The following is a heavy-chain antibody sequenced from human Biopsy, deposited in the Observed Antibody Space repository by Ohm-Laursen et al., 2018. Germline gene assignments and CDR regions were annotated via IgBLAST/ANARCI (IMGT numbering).Heavy chain of an antibody. CDR3: AKDRYNYTPIGGFSMDV. CDR1: GFTVSNKY. CDR2: IYTGGTT. V-gene: IGHV3-53*05. D-gene: IGHD5-18*01. Sequence: SLRLSCAASGFTVSNKYMSWVRQAPGKGLEWVSVIYTGGTTHYADSVRGRFTISRDNSRDTLYLQMSSLRAEDTAVYYCAKDRYNYTPIGGFSMDVWGQGTTVTVSS. J-gene: IGHJ6*02.